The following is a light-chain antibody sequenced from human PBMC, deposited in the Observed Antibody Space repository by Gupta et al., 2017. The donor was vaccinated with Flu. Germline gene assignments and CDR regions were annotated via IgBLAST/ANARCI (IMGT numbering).Light chain of an antibody. V-gene: IGLV3-1*01. CDR2: QNT. CDR3: QARDSSPLYV. Sequence: SYALTQPPSVSVSPGQTASITCAGDKLGDKFACWYQQEPGQSPVLVIDQNTKRASGIPERFSGSNSGNAATLTTSGTQAMEEADYYCQARDSSPLYVFGTGTKVTVL. CDR1: KLGDKF. J-gene: IGLJ1*01.